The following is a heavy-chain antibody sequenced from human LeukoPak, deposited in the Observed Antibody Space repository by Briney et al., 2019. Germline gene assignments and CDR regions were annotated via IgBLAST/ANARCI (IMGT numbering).Heavy chain of an antibody. D-gene: IGHD3-10*01. Sequence: GGPLRLSCAASGFTFSSYAMSWVRQAPGKGLEWVSAISGSGGSTYYADSVKGRFTISRDNSKSTLYLQMNSLRAEDTAVYYCAKDHLGFPANYFDYWGQGTLVTVSS. CDR3: AKDHLGFPANYFDY. CDR1: GFTFSSYA. J-gene: IGHJ4*02. CDR2: ISGSGGST. V-gene: IGHV3-23*01.